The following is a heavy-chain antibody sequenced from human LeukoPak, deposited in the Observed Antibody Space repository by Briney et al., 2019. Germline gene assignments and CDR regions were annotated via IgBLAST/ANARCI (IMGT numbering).Heavy chain of an antibody. CDR1: GFTFSSYS. CDR2: ISSSSSYI. J-gene: IGHJ4*02. Sequence: PGGSLRLSCAASGFTFSSYSMNWVRQAPGKGLEWVSSISSSSSYIYYADSVKGRFTISRYNAKNSLYLQMNSLRAEDTAVYYCARESYYDFWSPDYWGQGTLVTVSS. D-gene: IGHD3-3*01. V-gene: IGHV3-21*01. CDR3: ARESYYDFWSPDY.